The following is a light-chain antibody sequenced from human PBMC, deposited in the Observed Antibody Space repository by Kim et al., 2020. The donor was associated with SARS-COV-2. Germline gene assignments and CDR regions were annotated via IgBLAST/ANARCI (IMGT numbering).Light chain of an antibody. J-gene: IGLJ2*01. V-gene: IGLV3-1*01. CDR1: NLGNKY. Sequence: VYPGQTASNTCSGDNLGNKYVCRYQQKQGRDPVPASYQDTQRPTGIPQRFFGSKSGNKATLTLSGTQVMGEVDYYCQAWDRDTEVVFGGGTQLTVL. CDR2: QDT. CDR3: QAWDRDTEVV.